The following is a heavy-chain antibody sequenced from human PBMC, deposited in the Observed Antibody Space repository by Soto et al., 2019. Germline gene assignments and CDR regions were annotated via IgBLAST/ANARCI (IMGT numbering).Heavy chain of an antibody. CDR2: TYYSGST. CDR3: ARAPDYGGTSEIDY. CDR1: GGSISSGGYY. D-gene: IGHD4-17*01. Sequence: SETLSLTCTVSGGSISSGGYYWSWIRQHPGKGLEWIGYTYYSGSTYYNPSLKSRVTISVDTSKNQFSLKLSSVTAADTAVYYCARAPDYGGTSEIDYWGQGPRVTVSS. J-gene: IGHJ4*02. V-gene: IGHV4-31*03.